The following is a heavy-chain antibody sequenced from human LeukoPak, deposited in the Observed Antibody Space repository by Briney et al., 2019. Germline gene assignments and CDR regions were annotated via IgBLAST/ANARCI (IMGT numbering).Heavy chain of an antibody. J-gene: IGHJ5*02. D-gene: IGHD3-10*01. V-gene: IGHV4-30-4*01. Sequence: SETLSLTCTVSGGSISSGDYYWSWIRQPPGKGLEWIGYIYYSGSTYYNPTLKSRVTISVDTSKNQFSLKLSSVTAADTAVYYCARTITMVRRFDPWGQGTLVTVSS. CDR1: GGSISSGDYY. CDR2: IYYSGST. CDR3: ARTITMVRRFDP.